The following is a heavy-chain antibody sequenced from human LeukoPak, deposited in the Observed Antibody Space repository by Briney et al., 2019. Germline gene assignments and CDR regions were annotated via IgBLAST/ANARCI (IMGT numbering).Heavy chain of an antibody. Sequence: ASVKVSCKASGYTFTGYYMHWVRQAPGQGLEWMGIINPSGGSTSYAQKFQGRVTMTRDTSTSTVYMELSSLRSEDTAVYYCARAPSGITIFGVVILYYGMDVWGQGTTVTVSS. J-gene: IGHJ6*02. D-gene: IGHD3-3*01. CDR1: GYTFTGYY. CDR3: ARAPSGITIFGVVILYYGMDV. V-gene: IGHV1-46*01. CDR2: INPSGGST.